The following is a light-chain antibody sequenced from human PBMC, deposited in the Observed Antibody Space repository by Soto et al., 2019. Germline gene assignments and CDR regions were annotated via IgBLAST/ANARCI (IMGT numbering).Light chain of an antibody. Sequence: ESVLTQSPRTLFLSPGERATLSCRASQSVSNNYLAWYQQKPGQAPRLLIYGASSRATGIPDRFSGSGSGTDFTLTISRLEPEYFAVYYCQHYGSSLSITFGQGTRLEIK. V-gene: IGKV3-20*01. CDR3: QHYGSSLSIT. CDR2: GAS. CDR1: QSVSNNY. J-gene: IGKJ5*01.